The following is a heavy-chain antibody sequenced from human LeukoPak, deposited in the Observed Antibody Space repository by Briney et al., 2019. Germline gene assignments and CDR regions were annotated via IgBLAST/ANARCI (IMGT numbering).Heavy chain of an antibody. CDR1: GFSFRSFW. J-gene: IGHJ3*01. D-gene: IGHD4-17*01. CDR3: ARDPHGDYASDAFDF. Sequence: GGSLRLSCAASGFSFRSFWMTWVRQAPGKGLEWVANIKQDGSEKHYVDSVKGRFTISRDNAKNSLYLQMNSPRAEDTAVYYCARDPHGDYASDAFDFWGQGTMVTVSS. CDR2: IKQDGSEK. V-gene: IGHV3-7*01.